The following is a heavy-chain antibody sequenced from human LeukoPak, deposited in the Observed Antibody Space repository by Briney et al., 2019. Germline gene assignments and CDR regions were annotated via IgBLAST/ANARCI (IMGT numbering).Heavy chain of an antibody. V-gene: IGHV3-74*01. J-gene: IGHJ6*03. CDR2: MNGDGSST. CDR1: GFTFSSYW. CDR3: AREIRGYYYHFYMDV. Sequence: GGSLRLSCAASGFTFSSYWMHWVRQAPGKGLVWVARMNGDGSSTDYADSVKGRFSISRDNAKNSLYLQLNSLRAEDTAVYYCAREIRGYYYHFYMDVWGKGTTVTVSS.